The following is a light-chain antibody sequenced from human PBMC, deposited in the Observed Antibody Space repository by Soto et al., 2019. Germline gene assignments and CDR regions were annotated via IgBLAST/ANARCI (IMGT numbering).Light chain of an antibody. CDR1: SSDVGGYNY. V-gene: IGLV2-11*01. J-gene: IGLJ1*01. CDR3: CSYAGKSYV. Sequence: QSALTQPRSVSGSPGQSVTISCTGTSSDVGGYNYVSWYQQHPGKAPKLMIYDVSKRPSGVPDRFSGSKSGNTASLTISGLQAEDEADYHCCSYAGKSYVLETGTKVTVL. CDR2: DVS.